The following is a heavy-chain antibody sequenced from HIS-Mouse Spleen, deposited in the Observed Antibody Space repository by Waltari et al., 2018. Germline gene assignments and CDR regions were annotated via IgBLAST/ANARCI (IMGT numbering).Heavy chain of an antibody. J-gene: IGHJ4*02. CDR3: AKDKHHAFDY. CDR2: ISYDGSNK. V-gene: IGHV3-30*18. CDR1: CFTFSSYG. Sequence: VQLVESGGGVVQPGRSLIPSCAASCFTFSSYGLHWVRQAPGKGLEWVAVISYDGSNKYYADSVKGRFTISRDNSKNTLYLQMNSLRAEDTAVYYCAKDKHHAFDYWGQGTLVTVSS.